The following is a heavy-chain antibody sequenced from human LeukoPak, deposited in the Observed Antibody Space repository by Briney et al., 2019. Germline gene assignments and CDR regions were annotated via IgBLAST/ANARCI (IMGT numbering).Heavy chain of an antibody. Sequence: GGSLRLSCAASGFTVSSNYMSWVRQAPGKGLEWVSVIYSGGSTYYADSVKGRFTISRDNSKNTLYLQMNSLRAEDTAVYYCARDPGVSHDAFDIWGQGTMVTVSS. CDR2: IYSGGST. D-gene: IGHD3-10*01. J-gene: IGHJ3*02. CDR3: ARDPGVSHDAFDI. CDR1: GFTVSSNY. V-gene: IGHV3-66*01.